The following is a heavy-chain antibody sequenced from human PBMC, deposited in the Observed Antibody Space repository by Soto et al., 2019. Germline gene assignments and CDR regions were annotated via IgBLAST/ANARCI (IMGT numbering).Heavy chain of an antibody. J-gene: IGHJ6*03. CDR2: IIPILGIA. D-gene: IGHD2-15*01. Sequence: SVKVSCKASGGTFSSYNISWVRQAPGQGLEWMGRIIPILGIANYAQKFQGRVTITADKSTSTAYMELSSLRSEDMAVYYCARDNNCSGGSCFDYYYYMDVWGNGTTVTVSS. CDR3: ARDNNCSGGSCFDYYYYMDV. V-gene: IGHV1-69*04. CDR1: GGTFSSYN.